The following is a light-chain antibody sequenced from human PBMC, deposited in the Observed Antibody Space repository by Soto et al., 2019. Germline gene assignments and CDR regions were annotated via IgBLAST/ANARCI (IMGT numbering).Light chain of an antibody. CDR2: ATS. Sequence: DIQMTQSPSSLSASVGDRVTITCRASQSITIYLNWYQQKPGKAPKLLIFATSSLQSGVPSRFSGSGSGKYFTLTSSSLQPEDLATYYCQQSLTTPLTFGGGTKVEIK. CDR3: QQSLTTPLT. J-gene: IGKJ4*01. CDR1: QSITIY. V-gene: IGKV1-39*01.